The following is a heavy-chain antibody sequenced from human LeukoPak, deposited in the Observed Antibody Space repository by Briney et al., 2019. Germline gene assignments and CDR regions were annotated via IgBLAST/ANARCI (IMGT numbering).Heavy chain of an antibody. CDR2: ISGSAGVT. V-gene: IGHV3-23*01. CDR3: TKGPFDY. Sequence: GGSLRLSCVASGFTLSSNMMSWVRQAPGKGLEWVSGISGSAGVTFSSDSVRGRFTLSRDSTKNTLYLQMNSLRDEYTAVYYCTKGPFDYWGQGTLVTVSS. D-gene: IGHD2/OR15-2a*01. CDR1: GFTLSSNM. J-gene: IGHJ4*02.